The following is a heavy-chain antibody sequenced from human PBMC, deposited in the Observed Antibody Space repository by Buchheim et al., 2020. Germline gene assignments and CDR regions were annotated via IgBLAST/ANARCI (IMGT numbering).Heavy chain of an antibody. CDR2: ISSSSSYL. V-gene: IGHV3-21*01. CDR1: GFTFSSYS. CDR3: ANEGYSYGGVWL. D-gene: IGHD5-18*01. J-gene: IGHJ4*02. Sequence: EVQLVESGGGLVKPGGSLRLSCAASGFTFSSYSMNWVRQAPGKGLEWVSSISSSSSYLYYADSVKGRFIFSRNNTKNSLSLQMNSLRAEDTAVYYCANEGYSYGGVWLWGQGTL.